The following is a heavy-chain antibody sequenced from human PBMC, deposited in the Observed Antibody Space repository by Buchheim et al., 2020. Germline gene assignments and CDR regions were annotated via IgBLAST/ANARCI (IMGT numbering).Heavy chain of an antibody. V-gene: IGHV3-33*01. CDR3: ARGGKSDRPHYDYMDV. D-gene: IGHD3-16*01. J-gene: IGHJ6*03. Sequence: QVQLVESGGGVVQPGRSLRLSCAASGFTFSSYGMHWVRQAPGKGLEWVAVIWYDGSNKYYADSVKGRFTISRDNAKSSLYLQMMRLRAEDTAIYYCARGGKSDRPHYDYMDVWGNGTT. CDR2: IWYDGSNK. CDR1: GFTFSSYG.